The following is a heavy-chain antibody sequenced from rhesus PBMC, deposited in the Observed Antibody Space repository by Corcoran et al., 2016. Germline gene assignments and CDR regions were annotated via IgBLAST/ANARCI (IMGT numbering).Heavy chain of an antibody. Sequence: QVQLQQWGEGLVKPSETLSLTCAVYGGSISGYYYWSWIRQPPGKGLEWIGYIYGNSASTNYNPSLKNRVTISKDTSKNQFSLKLSSVTAADTAVYYCAREAEIQWVQLFYFDYWGQGVLVTVSS. CDR2: IYGNSAST. CDR3: AREAEIQWVQLFYFDY. CDR1: GGSISGYYY. D-gene: IGHD5-24*01. V-gene: IGHV4-73*01. J-gene: IGHJ4*01.